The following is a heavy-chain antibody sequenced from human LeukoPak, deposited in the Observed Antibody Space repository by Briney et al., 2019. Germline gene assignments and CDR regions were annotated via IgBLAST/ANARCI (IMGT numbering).Heavy chain of an antibody. Sequence: GGSLRLSCAASGFTFSSYAMSWVRQAPGKGLEWVSAISGSGGSTYYADSVKGRFTVSRDNSKNTLYLQMNSLRAEDTAVYYCAKDSRNYCTNGVCSITDYWGQGTLVTVPS. CDR2: ISGSGGST. D-gene: IGHD2-8*01. CDR3: AKDSRNYCTNGVCSITDY. J-gene: IGHJ4*02. CDR1: GFTFSSYA. V-gene: IGHV3-23*01.